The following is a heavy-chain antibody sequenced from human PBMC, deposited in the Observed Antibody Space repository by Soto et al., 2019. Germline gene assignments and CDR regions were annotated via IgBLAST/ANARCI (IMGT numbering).Heavy chain of an antibody. V-gene: IGHV3-15*07. CDR1: GFTFSSYG. Sequence: GGSLRLSCAASGFTFSSYGMHWVRQAPGKGLEWVGRIKSKTDGGTTDYAAPVKGRFTISRDDSKNTLYLQMNSLKTEDTAVYYCTLYDSSGYYYSDFDYSGQGTLVTVSS. J-gene: IGHJ4*02. CDR2: IKSKTDGGTT. D-gene: IGHD3-22*01. CDR3: TLYDSSGYYYSDFDY.